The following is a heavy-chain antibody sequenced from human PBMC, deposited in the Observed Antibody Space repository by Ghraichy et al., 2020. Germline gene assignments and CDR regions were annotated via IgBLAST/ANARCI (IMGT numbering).Heavy chain of an antibody. CDR3: ARALGYCSSTSCYSRMGH. CDR2: INPNSGGT. J-gene: IGHJ4*02. V-gene: IGHV1-2*02. CDR1: GYTFTGYY. D-gene: IGHD2-2*01. Sequence: XSVKVSCKASGYTFTGYYMHWVRQAPGQGLEWMGWINPNSGGTNYAQKFQGRVTMTRDTSISTAYMELSRLRSDDTAVYYCARALGYCSSTSCYSRMGHWGQGTLVTVSS.